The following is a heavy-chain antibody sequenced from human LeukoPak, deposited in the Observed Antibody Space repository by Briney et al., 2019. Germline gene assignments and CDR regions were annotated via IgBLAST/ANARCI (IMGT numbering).Heavy chain of an antibody. CDR2: IIPILGIA. D-gene: IGHD6-13*01. CDR1: GGTFSSYA. Sequence: ASVKVSCKASGGTFSSYAISWVRQAPGQGLGWMGRIIPILGIANYAQKFQGRVTITADNSTSTAYMELSSLRSEDTAVYYCARAPIAAAGTVFDYWGQGTLVTVSS. V-gene: IGHV1-69*04. CDR3: ARAPIAAAGTVFDY. J-gene: IGHJ4*02.